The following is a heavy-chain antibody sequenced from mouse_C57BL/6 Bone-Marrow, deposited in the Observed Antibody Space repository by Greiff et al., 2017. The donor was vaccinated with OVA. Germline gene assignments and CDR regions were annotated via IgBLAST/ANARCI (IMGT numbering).Heavy chain of an antibody. CDR2: ISSGGSYT. CDR3: ASLIYYGNY. J-gene: IGHJ2*01. CDR1: GFTFSSYG. Sequence: DVQLVESGGDLVKPGGSLKLSCAASGFTFSSYGMSWVRQTPDKRLEWVATISSGGSYTYYPDSVKGRFTISRDNAKNTLYLQMSSLKSEDTAMYYCASLIYYGNYWGQGTTLTVSS. V-gene: IGHV5-6*01. D-gene: IGHD2-1*01.